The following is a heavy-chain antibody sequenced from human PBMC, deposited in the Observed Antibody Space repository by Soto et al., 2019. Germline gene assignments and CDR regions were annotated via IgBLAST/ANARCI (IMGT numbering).Heavy chain of an antibody. Sequence: ASVKVSCKVSGYTLTELSMHCVRQAPGKGLEWMGGFDPEDGETIYAQKFQGRVTMTEDTSTDTAYMELSSLRSGDTAVYYCATDFYSSSKTEHFDYWAQGTLVTVSS. V-gene: IGHV1-24*01. CDR3: ATDFYSSSKTEHFDY. D-gene: IGHD6-6*01. CDR2: FDPEDGET. J-gene: IGHJ4*02. CDR1: GYTLTELS.